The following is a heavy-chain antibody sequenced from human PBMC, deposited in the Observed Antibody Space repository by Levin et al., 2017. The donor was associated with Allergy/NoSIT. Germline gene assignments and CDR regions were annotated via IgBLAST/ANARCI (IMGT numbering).Heavy chain of an antibody. D-gene: IGHD5-18*01. Sequence: GSGPTLVKPTQTLTLTCTFSGFSLTTSAMCVSWIRQPPGKALEWLARIDWDDDKYYSTSLKTRLSISKDTSKNQVVLTMTNMDPVDTATYYCSRSSPGGFSYGHHFDFWGQGTLVAVSS. V-gene: IGHV2-70*11. J-gene: IGHJ4*02. CDR1: GFSLTTSAMC. CDR3: SRSSPGGFSYGHHFDF. CDR2: IDWDDDK.